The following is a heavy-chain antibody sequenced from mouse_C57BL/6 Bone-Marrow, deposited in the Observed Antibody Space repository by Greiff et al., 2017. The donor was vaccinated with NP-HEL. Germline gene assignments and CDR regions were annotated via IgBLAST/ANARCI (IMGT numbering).Heavy chain of an antibody. CDR1: GYTFTEYT. D-gene: IGHD1-1*01. J-gene: IGHJ1*03. Sequence: VQLQQSGAELVKPGASVKLSCKASGYTFTEYTIHWVKQRSGQGLEWIGWFYPGSGSIKYNEKFKDKATLPADKSSSTVYIDLSRLTSEDSAVYFCARHGDYFGSSYGYFDVWGTGTTVTVSS. CDR3: ARHGDYFGSSYGYFDV. CDR2: FYPGSGSI. V-gene: IGHV1-62-2*01.